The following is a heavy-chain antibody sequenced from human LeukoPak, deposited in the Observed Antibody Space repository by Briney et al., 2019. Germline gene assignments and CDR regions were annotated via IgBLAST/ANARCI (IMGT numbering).Heavy chain of an antibody. CDR2: IYYSGST. D-gene: IGHD3-9*01. V-gene: IGHV4-39*01. Sequence: SETLSLTCTVSGGSISSSSYCWGWIRQPPGRGLEWIGSIYYSGSTYYNPSLKSRVTISVDTSKNQFSLKLSSVTAADTAVYYCARLTRNYDILTGYYKADAFDIWGQGTMVTVSS. CDR3: ARLTRNYDILTGYYKADAFDI. J-gene: IGHJ3*02. CDR1: GGSISSSSYC.